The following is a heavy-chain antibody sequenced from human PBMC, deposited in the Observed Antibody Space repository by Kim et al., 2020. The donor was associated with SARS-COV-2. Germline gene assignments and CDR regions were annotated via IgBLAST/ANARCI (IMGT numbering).Heavy chain of an antibody. CDR2: IYYSGST. CDR3: ARLSARFLEWLLPSTFDY. V-gene: IGHV4-39*01. D-gene: IGHD3-3*01. J-gene: IGHJ4*02. CDR1: GGSISSSSYY. Sequence: SETLSLTCTVSGGSISSSSYYWGWIRQPPGKGLEWIGSIYYSGSTYYNPSLKSRVTISVDTSKNQFSLKLSSVTAADTAVYYCARLSARFLEWLLPSTFDYWGQGTLVTVSS.